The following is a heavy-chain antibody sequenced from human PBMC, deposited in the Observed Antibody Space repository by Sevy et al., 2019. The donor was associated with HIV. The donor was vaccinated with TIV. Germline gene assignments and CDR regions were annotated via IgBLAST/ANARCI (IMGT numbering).Heavy chain of an antibody. Sequence: SETLSLTCTVSGGSISSGNYYWSWIRQPAGKGLEWIGRIYTRGGTNYNPSLKSRVTISVDTSKNQFSLKLSLVTAADTAVYYCARESGDCSSTSCYEGVFDYWGQGTLVTVSS. CDR3: ARESGDCSSTSCYEGVFDY. CDR1: GGSISSGNYY. V-gene: IGHV4-61*02. D-gene: IGHD2-2*01. J-gene: IGHJ4*02. CDR2: IYTRGGT.